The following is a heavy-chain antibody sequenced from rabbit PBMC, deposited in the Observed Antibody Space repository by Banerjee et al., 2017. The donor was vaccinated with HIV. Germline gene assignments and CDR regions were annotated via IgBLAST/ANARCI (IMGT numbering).Heavy chain of an antibody. J-gene: IGHJ4*01. CDR1: GFSYSGGYW. CDR2: IYAGSSGST. V-gene: IGHV1S40*01. Sequence: QSLEESGGDLVKPGASLTLTCKASGFSYSGGYWICWVRQAPGKGLEWIACIYAGSSGSTYYASWAKGRFTISRTSSTTVALQMTSLTAADTATYFCARDLAGVIGWNFNLWGPGTLVTV. CDR3: ARDLAGVIGWNFNL. D-gene: IGHD4-1*01.